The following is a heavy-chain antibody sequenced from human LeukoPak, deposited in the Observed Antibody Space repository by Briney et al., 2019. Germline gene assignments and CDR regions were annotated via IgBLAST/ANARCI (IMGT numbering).Heavy chain of an antibody. Sequence: PSETLSLTCAVYGESFSGYYWSWIRQPPGKGLEWIGEINHSGSTNYNPSLKSRVTISVDTSKNQFSLKLSSVTAADTAVYYCARGVDYDILTGSPRFDYWGQGTLVTVSS. CDR2: INHSGST. CDR1: GESFSGYY. CDR3: ARGVDYDILTGSPRFDY. V-gene: IGHV4-34*01. J-gene: IGHJ4*02. D-gene: IGHD3-9*01.